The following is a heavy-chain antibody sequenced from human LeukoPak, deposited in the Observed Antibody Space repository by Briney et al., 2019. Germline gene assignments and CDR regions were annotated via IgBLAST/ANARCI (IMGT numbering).Heavy chain of an antibody. J-gene: IGHJ4*02. V-gene: IGHV3-23*01. Sequence: GGSLRLSCTASGFSFSTYSMNWVRQAPGKGLEWVSAISGSGGNTYYADSVKGRFTISRDNSKNTLYLQMNSLRAEDTAVYYCAKDGRGYSGYGDFDYWGQGTLVTVSS. CDR1: GFSFSTYS. CDR3: AKDGRGYSGYGDFDY. D-gene: IGHD5-12*01. CDR2: ISGSGGNT.